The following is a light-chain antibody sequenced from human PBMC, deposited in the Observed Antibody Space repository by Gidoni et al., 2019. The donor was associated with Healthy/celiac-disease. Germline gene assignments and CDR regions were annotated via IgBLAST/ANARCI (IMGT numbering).Light chain of an antibody. Sequence: TISCSGSSSNIGRNYVYWYQQLPGTAPKLLIYRNNQRPSGVPDRFSGPKSGTSASLAISGLRAEDEAGYYCAAWDYSPSGWVFGGGTQLTVL. J-gene: IGLJ3*02. CDR2: RNN. CDR3: AAWDYSPSGWV. CDR1: SSNIGRNY. V-gene: IGLV1-47*01.